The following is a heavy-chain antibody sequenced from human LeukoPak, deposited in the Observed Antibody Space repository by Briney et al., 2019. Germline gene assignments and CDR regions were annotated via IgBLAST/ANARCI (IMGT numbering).Heavy chain of an antibody. CDR1: GFTFSSYW. D-gene: IGHD5-18*01. CDR3: AKDRGSYGSDLVWFDP. V-gene: IGHV3-7*03. CDR2: IKQDGSEK. Sequence: GGSLRLSCAASGFTFSSYWMSWVRQAPGKGLEWVANIKQDGSEKYYVDSVKGRFTISRDNSKNTLYLQMNSLRAEDTAVYYCAKDRGSYGSDLVWFDPWGQGTLVTVSS. J-gene: IGHJ5*02.